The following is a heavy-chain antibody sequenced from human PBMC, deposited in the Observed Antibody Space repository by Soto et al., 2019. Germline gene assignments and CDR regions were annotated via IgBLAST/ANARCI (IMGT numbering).Heavy chain of an antibody. Sequence: VSCKASGGTFSSYAISWVRQAPGQGLEWMGGIIPIFGTANYAQKFQGRVTITADESTSTAYMELSSLRSEDTAVHYCAGWPYYYDSSGYQYYFDYWGQGTLVTVSS. CDR3: AGWPYYYDSSGYQYYFDY. D-gene: IGHD3-22*01. CDR2: IIPIFGTA. CDR1: GGTFSSYA. V-gene: IGHV1-69*01. J-gene: IGHJ4*02.